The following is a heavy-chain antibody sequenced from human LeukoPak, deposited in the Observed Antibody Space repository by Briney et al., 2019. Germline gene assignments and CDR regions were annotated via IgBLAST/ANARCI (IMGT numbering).Heavy chain of an antibody. CDR1: GFTFSSYG. CDR2: IRYDGSNK. Sequence: GGSLRLSCAASGFTFSSYGMHWVRQAPGKGLEWVAFIRYDGSNKYYADSVKGRFTISRDNSKDTLYLQMNSLRAEDTAVYYCAIIRSSGWSDYFDYWGQGTLVTVSS. J-gene: IGHJ4*02. D-gene: IGHD6-19*01. CDR3: AIIRSSGWSDYFDY. V-gene: IGHV3-30*02.